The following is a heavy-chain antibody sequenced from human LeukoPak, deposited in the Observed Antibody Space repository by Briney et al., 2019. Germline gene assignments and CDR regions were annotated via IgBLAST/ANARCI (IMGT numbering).Heavy chain of an antibody. J-gene: IGHJ4*02. CDR1: GFTFSGYE. Sequence: GGSLRLSCEVSGFTFSGYEMNWVRQAPGKGLEWLSYISGGGETIYYTDSVRGRFTVSRDNAKNSLFLQMNSLRAEDSAVYYCAREQTFGEFDSWGQGTLVTVS. CDR2: ISGGGETI. V-gene: IGHV3-48*03. CDR3: AREQTFGEFDS. D-gene: IGHD3-10*01.